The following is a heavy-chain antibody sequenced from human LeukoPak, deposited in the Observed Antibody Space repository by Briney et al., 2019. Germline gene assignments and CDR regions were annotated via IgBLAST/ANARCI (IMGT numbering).Heavy chain of an antibody. V-gene: IGHV1-2*02. Sequence: RASVKVSCKASGYTFTGYYMHWVRQAPGQGLEWMGWINPNSGGTNYAQKFQGRVTMTRDTSISTAYMELSRLRSDDTAVYYCARDRAIGYCSGGSCYGEDYWGQRTLVTVSS. D-gene: IGHD2-15*01. CDR1: GYTFTGYY. CDR3: ARDRAIGYCSGGSCYGEDY. J-gene: IGHJ4*02. CDR2: INPNSGGT.